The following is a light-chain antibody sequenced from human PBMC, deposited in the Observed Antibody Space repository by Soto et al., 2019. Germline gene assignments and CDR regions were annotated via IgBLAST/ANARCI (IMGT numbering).Light chain of an antibody. V-gene: IGLV1-40*01. CDR3: QYYETGLSALV. CDR2: GNN. CDR1: NSNFGAGYD. Sequence: QSALTQPPSVSGAPGQRVTISCIGSNSNFGAGYDVHWYKQLPGAAPKLVIHGNNNRPSGVPDRFSGSKSGTSASLAITGLQADDEADYFCQYYETGLSALVFGTGTKVTVL. J-gene: IGLJ1*01.